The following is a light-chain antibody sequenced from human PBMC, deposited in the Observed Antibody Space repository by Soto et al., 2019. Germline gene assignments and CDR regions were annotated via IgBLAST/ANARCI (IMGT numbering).Light chain of an antibody. Sequence: AIQMTQSPSSLSASVGDRVTITCRASQGIRHDLGWYQQKPGKAPKLLIFAASTLQSGVPSRFSGSGSGTDFTLTISSPQPEDFATYYCLQDFNYPYTFGQGTKVDIK. V-gene: IGKV1-6*01. CDR2: AAS. CDR3: LQDFNYPYT. J-gene: IGKJ2*01. CDR1: QGIRHD.